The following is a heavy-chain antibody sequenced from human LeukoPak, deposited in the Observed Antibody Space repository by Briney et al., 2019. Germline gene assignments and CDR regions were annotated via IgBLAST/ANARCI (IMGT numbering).Heavy chain of an antibody. CDR2: ISYSGTT. CDR3: ARDFSSSSTVYYYYYMDV. CDR1: GGSISSRPYY. J-gene: IGHJ6*03. V-gene: IGHV4-39*07. Sequence: LEPLSLTCTVSGGSISSRPYYWGWVRQPPGEGLEWIGTISYSGTTYYSPSLKSRVTISLATSKNQFSLNLSSVTAADTAIYYCARDFSSSSTVYYYYYMDVWGKGTTVTVSS. D-gene: IGHD6-6*01.